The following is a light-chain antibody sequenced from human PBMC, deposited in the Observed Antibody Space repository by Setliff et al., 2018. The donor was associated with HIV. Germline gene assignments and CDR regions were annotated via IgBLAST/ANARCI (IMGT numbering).Light chain of an antibody. CDR2: EVT. CDR1: INNIGSYNR. J-gene: IGLJ3*02. Sequence: QSALTQPPSVSGSPGQSIIISCTGTINNIGSYNRVSWYQLHPGRAPKLLIYEVTNRPSGMSIRFSGSKSGNTASLTISGLQAEDEGDYYCSSYTRTNIWVFGGGTKVTVL. V-gene: IGLV2-14*02. CDR3: SSYTRTNIWV.